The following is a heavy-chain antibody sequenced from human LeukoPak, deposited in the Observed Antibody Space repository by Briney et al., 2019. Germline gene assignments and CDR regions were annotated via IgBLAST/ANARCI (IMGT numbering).Heavy chain of an antibody. D-gene: IGHD3-16*01. J-gene: IGHJ6*02. CDR3: ARGLSYYYYYGMDV. Sequence: GGSLRLSCAASGFTVSSNYVSWVRQAPGKGLEWVSVIYSGGSTYYADSVKGRFTISRDNSKNTLYLQMNSLRAEDTAVYYCARGLSYYYYYGMDVWGQGTTVTVSS. CDR2: IYSGGST. CDR1: GFTVSSNY. V-gene: IGHV3-66*01.